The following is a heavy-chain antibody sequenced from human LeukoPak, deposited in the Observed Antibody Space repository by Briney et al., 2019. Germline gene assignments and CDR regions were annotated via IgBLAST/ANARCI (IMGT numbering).Heavy chain of an antibody. V-gene: IGHV4-39*01. CDR2: IYYSGNT. CDR3: ARLKEGIDY. CDR1: GFTFSSYSMN. D-gene: IGHD3-10*01. Sequence: PGGSLRLSCAASGFTFSSYSMNWVRQPPGKGLEWIGSIYYSGNTYYNPSLKSRVTISVDTSKNQFSLKLSSVTAADTAVYYCARLKEGIDYWGQGTLVTVSS. J-gene: IGHJ4*02.